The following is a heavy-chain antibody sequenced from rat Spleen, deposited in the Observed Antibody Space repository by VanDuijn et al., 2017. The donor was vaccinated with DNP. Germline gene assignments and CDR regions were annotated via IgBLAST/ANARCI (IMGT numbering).Heavy chain of an antibody. CDR3: TTLSFITTVVGDY. V-gene: IGHV5-20*01. Sequence: EVQLVESGGGLVQPGRSMKLSCAASGFTFSNYGMAWVRQAPKKGLEWVAYISYDGGSTYYRDSVKGRFTISRDNAKSTLYLQMDSLRSEETATYYCTTLSFITTVVGDYWGQGVMVTVSS. CDR2: ISYDGGST. D-gene: IGHD1-1*01. CDR1: GFTFSNYG. J-gene: IGHJ2*01.